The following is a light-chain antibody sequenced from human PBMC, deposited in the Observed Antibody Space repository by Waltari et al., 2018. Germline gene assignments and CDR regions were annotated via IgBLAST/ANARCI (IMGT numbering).Light chain of an antibody. CDR3: QQRSNWPRT. CDR2: DAS. J-gene: IGKJ2*01. Sequence: EIVLTQSPATLSLSPGERATLSCRASQSVRSYLAWYQQKPGQAPRLLIYDASNRATGIPPRFSGSGSGTDFTLTISSLEPEDFAVYNCQQRSNWPRTFGQGTKLEIK. V-gene: IGKV3-11*01. CDR1: QSVRSY.